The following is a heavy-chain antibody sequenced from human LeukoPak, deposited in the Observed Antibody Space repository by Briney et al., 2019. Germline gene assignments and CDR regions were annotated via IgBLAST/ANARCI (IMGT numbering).Heavy chain of an antibody. CDR1: GGSINNYY. Sequence: PSETLSLTCTVSGGSINNYYWSWIRQPPGKGLEWIGYMHYSGSTSSNPPLRSRVTLSLDTSNNRFYLNLFSVTAADTAVYYCAREEDGVTDDAFDIWGLGTLVTVSS. J-gene: IGHJ3*02. D-gene: IGHD2-21*02. CDR2: MHYSGST. V-gene: IGHV4-59*01. CDR3: AREEDGVTDDAFDI.